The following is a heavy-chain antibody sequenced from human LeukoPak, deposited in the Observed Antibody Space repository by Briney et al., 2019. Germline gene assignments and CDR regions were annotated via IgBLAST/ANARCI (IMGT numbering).Heavy chain of an antibody. CDR2: ISYDGSNK. V-gene: IGHV3-30*18. CDR1: GFTFSSYG. CDR3: GKDRPSDYGDSTASFDY. J-gene: IGHJ4*02. D-gene: IGHD4-17*01. Sequence: GGSLRLSCAASGFTFSSYGMHCVRQAPGKGLEWVAVISYDGSNKYYADSVKGRFTISRDNSKNTLSLQINSLRAEDTAVYYCGKDRPSDYGDSTASFDYWGQGALVTVSS.